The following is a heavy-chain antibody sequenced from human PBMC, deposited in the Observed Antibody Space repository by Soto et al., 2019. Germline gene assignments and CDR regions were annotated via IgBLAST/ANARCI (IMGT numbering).Heavy chain of an antibody. CDR3: ASRDCSSTSCYVAFDI. CDR1: GGTFSSYT. D-gene: IGHD2-2*01. J-gene: IGHJ3*02. Sequence: GASVKVSCKASGGTFSSYTISWVRQAPGQGLEWMGRIIPILGIANYAQKFRGRVTITADKSTSTAYMELSSLRSEDTAVYYCASRDCSSTSCYVAFDIWGQGTMVTVSS. V-gene: IGHV1-69*02. CDR2: IIPILGIA.